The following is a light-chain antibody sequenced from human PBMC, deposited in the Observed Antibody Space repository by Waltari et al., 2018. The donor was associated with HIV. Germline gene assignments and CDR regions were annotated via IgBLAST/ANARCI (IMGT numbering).Light chain of an antibody. CDR2: KAS. J-gene: IGKJ1*01. CDR1: QSISSW. Sequence: DIQMTQSPSTLSASVGERVTITCRASQSISSWLAWYQQKPGKAPKLLIYKASSLESVVPSRFSGSVSVTEFTLTISSLQPYDFATYYCQQYNSYPWTFGQGTKVEIK. CDR3: QQYNSYPWT. V-gene: IGKV1-5*03.